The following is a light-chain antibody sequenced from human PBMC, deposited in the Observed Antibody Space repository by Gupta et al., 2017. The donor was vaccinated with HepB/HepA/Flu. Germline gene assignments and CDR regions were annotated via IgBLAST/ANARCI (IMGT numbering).Light chain of an antibody. CDR3: QQRSNWPLCS. V-gene: IGKV3-11*01. J-gene: IGKJ2*04. Sequence: EIVLPHSPAPLLFPQGERPTLSCRASKSVRSSLAWYQQKHGQAPRLRIYEVPKRAAGIPARFSGSGSGTGFTLTISSLEPEDFAVEYCQQRSNWPLCSFGQGTKLDIK. CDR1: KSVRSS. CDR2: EVP.